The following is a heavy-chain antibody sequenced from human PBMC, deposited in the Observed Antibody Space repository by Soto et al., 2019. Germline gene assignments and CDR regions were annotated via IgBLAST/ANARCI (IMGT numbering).Heavy chain of an antibody. D-gene: IGHD3-10*01. CDR1: GRSRSSNY. CDR3: ARGLDFYGSGSPDLNGN. CDR2: VFYGGT. Sequence: SETLSLTCSVSGRSRSSNYWSWIRQSPDKGLEWLGYVFYGGTDYNPSLGGRVSMSVETSKSQFSLKLTSVTSADTAVYYCARGLDFYGSGSPDLNGNWGPGTLVTVSS. V-gene: IGHV4-59*01. J-gene: IGHJ4*02.